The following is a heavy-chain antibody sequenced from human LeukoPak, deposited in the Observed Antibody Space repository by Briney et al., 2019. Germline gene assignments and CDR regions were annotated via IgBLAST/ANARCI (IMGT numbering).Heavy chain of an antibody. D-gene: IGHD5-12*01. CDR1: GFTFSSYW. V-gene: IGHV3-7*03. CDR3: TRIGRGGYDYPYYFAN. CDR2: IKQDGSEK. J-gene: IGHJ4*02. Sequence: QSGGSLRLSCAASGFTFSSYWMSWVRQAPGKGLEWVANIKQDGSEKYYVDSVKGRSTISRDNAKNSMYLQMNSLRAEDTAVYYCTRIGRGGYDYPYYFANWGQGTLVTFSS.